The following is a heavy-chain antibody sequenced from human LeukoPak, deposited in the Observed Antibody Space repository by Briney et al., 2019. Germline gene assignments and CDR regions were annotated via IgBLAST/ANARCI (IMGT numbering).Heavy chain of an antibody. D-gene: IGHD6-13*01. V-gene: IGHV4-59*01. CDR3: ARDRPGGSSLDY. CDR1: GGSISSYY. J-gene: IGHJ4*02. CDR2: IYYSGST. Sequence: SETLSLTCTVSGGSISSYYWSWIRQLPGKGLEWLGYIYYSGSTNYNPSLKSRVTISVDTSKNQFSLKLSSVTAADTAVYYCARDRPGGSSLDYWGQGTLVTVSS.